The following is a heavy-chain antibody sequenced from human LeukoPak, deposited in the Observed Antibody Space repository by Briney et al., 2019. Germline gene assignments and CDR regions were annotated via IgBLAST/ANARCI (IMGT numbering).Heavy chain of an antibody. CDR1: GGSFSGYY. V-gene: IGHV4-34*01. CDR3: ARDSRRGIAVALVN. CDR2: INHSGST. J-gene: IGHJ4*02. D-gene: IGHD6-19*01. Sequence: PSETLSLTCAVYGGSFSGYYWSWIRQPPGKGLEWIGEINHSGSTNYNPSLKSRVTISVDTSKNQFSLKLSSVTAADTAVYYCARDSRRGIAVALVNWGQGTLVTVSS.